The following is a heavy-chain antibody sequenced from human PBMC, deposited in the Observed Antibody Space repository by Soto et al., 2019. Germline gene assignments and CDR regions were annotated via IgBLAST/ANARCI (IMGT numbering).Heavy chain of an antibody. J-gene: IGHJ6*02. CDR2: INSDGSNT. D-gene: IGHD6-19*01. V-gene: IGHV3-74*01. Sequence: EVQLVESGGGLVQPGGSLRLSCAASGFTFSSYWMHWVRQAPGEGLVWFSRINSDGSNTTYADSVKGRFTASRDNAKNSLFLQMNRLRGVDTAVYYCARHVAVAIISWGTYGMDVWGQGTTVTGPS. CDR1: GFTFSSYW. CDR3: ARHVAVAIISWGTYGMDV.